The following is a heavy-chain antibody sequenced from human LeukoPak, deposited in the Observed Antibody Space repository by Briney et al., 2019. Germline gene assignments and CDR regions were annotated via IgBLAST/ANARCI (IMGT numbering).Heavy chain of an antibody. CDR3: ARYAEGIFY. Sequence: GGSLRLSCAASGFTFSSSWMHWVRQAPGKGLIWVSRANGDGTGTIYADSVKGRFTISRDNAKNTLYLQMNSLRAEDTAVYYCARYAEGIFYWGQGTLVTVSS. CDR1: GFTFSSSW. D-gene: IGHD3-3*01. CDR2: ANGDGTGT. J-gene: IGHJ4*02. V-gene: IGHV3-74*01.